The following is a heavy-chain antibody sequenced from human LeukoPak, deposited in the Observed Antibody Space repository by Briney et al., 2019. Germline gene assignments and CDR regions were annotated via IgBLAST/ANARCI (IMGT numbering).Heavy chain of an antibody. CDR2: ISGSGGST. V-gene: IGHV3-23*01. CDR1: GFTFSSYA. J-gene: IGHJ6*04. CDR3: AKHGYCSGGSCYSYYYYGMDV. Sequence: GGSPRLSCAASGFTFSSYAMSWVRQAPGKGLEWVSAISGSGGSTYYADSVKGRFTISRDNSKNTLYLQMNSLRAEDTAVYYCAKHGYCSGGSCYSYYYYGMDVWGKGTTVTVSS. D-gene: IGHD2-15*01.